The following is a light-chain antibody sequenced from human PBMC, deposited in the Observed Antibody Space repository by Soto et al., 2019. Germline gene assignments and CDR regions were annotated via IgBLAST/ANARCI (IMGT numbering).Light chain of an antibody. CDR1: QSISIW. Sequence: DIQMAQSPSALSASGGERVTRSCRASQSISIWLAWYQQKPGRAPKFLIYKASDLENGVPSRFSGSGSGTEFALTISSLQPDDFATYYCQQYDSYPLTFGGGTKVDIK. V-gene: IGKV1-5*03. J-gene: IGKJ4*01. CDR2: KAS. CDR3: QQYDSYPLT.